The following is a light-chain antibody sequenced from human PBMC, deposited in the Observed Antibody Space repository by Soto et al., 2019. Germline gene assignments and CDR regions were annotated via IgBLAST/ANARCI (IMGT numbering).Light chain of an antibody. CDR2: DAS. CDR1: QSVSNS. CDR3: QQYGSSPPT. V-gene: IGKV3-15*01. J-gene: IGKJ1*01. Sequence: EVVMTQSPATLSVSQGERATLSCRASQSVSNSLAWYQQKPGQAPRLLMYDASTRATGIPARFSGSGSGTEFTLTISSLQSEDFAVYYCQQYGSSPPTFGQGTKVEIK.